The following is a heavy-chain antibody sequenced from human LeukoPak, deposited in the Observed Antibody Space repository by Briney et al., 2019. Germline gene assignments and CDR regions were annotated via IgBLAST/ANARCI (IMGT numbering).Heavy chain of an antibody. Sequence: GGSLRLSCAASGFTFSSYAMSLVRQAPGKGLEWVSAISGSGGSTYYADSVKGRFTISRDNSKNTLYLQMNSLRAEDTAVYYCAKDSRGLDSSSWYYWGQGTLVTVSS. CDR1: GFTFSSYA. CDR3: AKDSRGLDSSSWYY. J-gene: IGHJ4*02. CDR2: ISGSGGST. D-gene: IGHD6-13*01. V-gene: IGHV3-23*01.